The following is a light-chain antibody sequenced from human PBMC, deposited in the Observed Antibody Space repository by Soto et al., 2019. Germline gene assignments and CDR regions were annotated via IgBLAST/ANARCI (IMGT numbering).Light chain of an antibody. Sequence: EIVLTQSPGTLSLSPGEGATLSCRASQSVSSTSIVWYQQKSGQAPSLLIYGASSRATGIPDRFSGSGSGTDFTLTISRLETADFAVYYCQQYGSSPITFGQGTRLEI. CDR1: QSVSSTS. J-gene: IGKJ5*01. CDR2: GAS. CDR3: QQYGSSPIT. V-gene: IGKV3-20*01.